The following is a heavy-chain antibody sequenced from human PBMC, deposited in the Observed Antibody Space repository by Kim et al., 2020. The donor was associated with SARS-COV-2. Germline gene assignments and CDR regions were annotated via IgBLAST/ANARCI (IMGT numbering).Heavy chain of an antibody. Sequence: SVKGRFTISKDKSKNSVYLQMNSLRTEDTAVYYCARDWGFGKLFSSVYFNFWGQGTQVTVSS. J-gene: IGHJ4*02. D-gene: IGHD3-10*01. CDR3: ARDWGFGKLFSSVYFNF. V-gene: IGHV3-43*01.